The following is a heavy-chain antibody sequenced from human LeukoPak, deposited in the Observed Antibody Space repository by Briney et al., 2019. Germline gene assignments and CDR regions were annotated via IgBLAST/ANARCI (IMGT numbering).Heavy chain of an antibody. Sequence: GGSLRLSCAASGFTFSGYGMHWVRQAPGKGLEWVAFIRYDGSNKFYADSVKGRFTISRGNSKNTLYLQTNSLRPDDTAVYYCAKDQTDFVVWGRGTLVSVSS. CDR3: AKDQTDFVV. V-gene: IGHV3-30*02. CDR2: IRYDGSNK. J-gene: IGHJ2*01. CDR1: GFTFSGYG.